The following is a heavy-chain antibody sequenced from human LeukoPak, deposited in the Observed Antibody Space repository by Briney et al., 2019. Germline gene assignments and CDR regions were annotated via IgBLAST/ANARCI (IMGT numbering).Heavy chain of an antibody. D-gene: IGHD3-10*01. Sequence: SETLSLTCAVYGGSFSGYYWSWIRQPPGKGLEWIGEINHSGSTNYNPSLKSRVTISVDTSKNQFSLKLSSVTAADTAVYYCARGDVWFGELFDYWGQGTLVTASS. CDR2: INHSGST. CDR1: GGSFSGYY. J-gene: IGHJ4*02. CDR3: ARGDVWFGELFDY. V-gene: IGHV4-34*01.